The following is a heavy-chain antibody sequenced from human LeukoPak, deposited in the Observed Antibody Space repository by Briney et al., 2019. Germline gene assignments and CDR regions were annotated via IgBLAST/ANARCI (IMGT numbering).Heavy chain of an antibody. V-gene: IGHV1-46*02. J-gene: IGHJ4*02. CDR2: INPSGGST. CDR3: ARDGYYDSSGYSYTIGPYYFDY. D-gene: IGHD3-22*01. CDR1: GYTFNAYY. Sequence: ASVKVSCKTSGYTFNAYYMHWVRQAPGQGLEWMGIINPSGGSTSYAQKFQGRVTMTRDTSTSTVYMELSSLRSEDTAVYYCARDGYYDSSGYSYTIGPYYFDYWGQGTLVTVSS.